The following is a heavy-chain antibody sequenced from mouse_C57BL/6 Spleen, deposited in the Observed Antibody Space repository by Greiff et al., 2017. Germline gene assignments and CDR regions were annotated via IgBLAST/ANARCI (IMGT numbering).Heavy chain of an antibody. CDR1: GFSITSGYY. CDR2: ICYDGSN. CDR3: ARRLYDGYYSFAY. Sequence: EVQLQESGPGLVKPSQSLSLTCFVSGFSITSGYYWYWIRQFPGNKLEWMGYICYDGSNNSDPSLKNRISITRDTSKNQFFLKLNSVTTEDTATYYCARRLYDGYYSFAYWGQGTLVTVSA. J-gene: IGHJ3*01. D-gene: IGHD2-3*01. V-gene: IGHV3-6*01.